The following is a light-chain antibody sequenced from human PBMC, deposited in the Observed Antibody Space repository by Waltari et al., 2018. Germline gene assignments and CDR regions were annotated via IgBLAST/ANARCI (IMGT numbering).Light chain of an antibody. V-gene: IGLV2-14*01. CDR3: SSYTSSSTWV. J-gene: IGLJ3*02. CDR1: SRYVGVHNS. CDR2: DVR. Sequence: QSALTQPASVSGAPGQSLTIPCTGTSRYVGVHNSVSWHQQHPGKAPNRMIYDVRQRPSGVSNLFSGSKSGNTASLTISGLQAEDEADYHCSSYTSSSTWVFGGGTKLTVL.